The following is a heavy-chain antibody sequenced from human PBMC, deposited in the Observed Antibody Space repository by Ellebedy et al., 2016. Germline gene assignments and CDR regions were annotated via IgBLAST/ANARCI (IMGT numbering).Heavy chain of an antibody. CDR1: GFTFSDRG. Sequence: GESLKISXATSGFTFSDRGMTWVRQTPGKGLEWLSFISPGRGSTIYYADSVKGRFTISRDNARNSLYLQMNNLRDEDTALYYCTRGGLDNSFDVWGQGTMVTVS. V-gene: IGHV3-48*02. J-gene: IGHJ3*01. D-gene: IGHD3/OR15-3a*01. CDR2: ISPGRGSTI. CDR3: TRGGLDNSFDV.